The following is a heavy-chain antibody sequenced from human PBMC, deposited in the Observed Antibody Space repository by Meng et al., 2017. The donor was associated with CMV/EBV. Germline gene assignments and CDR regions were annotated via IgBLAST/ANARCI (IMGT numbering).Heavy chain of an antibody. CDR2: IKSKTDGGTT. V-gene: IGHV3-15*01. Sequence: GGSLRLSCAASGFTFSNAWMSWVRQAPGKGLEWVGRIKSKTDGGTTDYAAPVKGRFTISRDDSKNTLYLQMNSLKTEDTAVYYCTTDRYSSSSLARFDYWGQGTLVTVSS. CDR3: TTDRYSSSSLARFDY. D-gene: IGHD6-6*01. CDR1: GFTFSNAW. J-gene: IGHJ4*02.